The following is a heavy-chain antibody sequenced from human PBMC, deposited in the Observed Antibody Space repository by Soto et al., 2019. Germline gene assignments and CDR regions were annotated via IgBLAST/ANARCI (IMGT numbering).Heavy chain of an antibody. CDR2: ISYDGSNK. D-gene: IGHD3-3*01. J-gene: IGHJ6*02. CDR1: GFTFSSYG. Sequence: QVQLVESGGGVVQPGRSLRLSCAASGFTFSSYGMHWVRQAPGKGLEWVAVISYDGSNKYYADSVKGRFTISRDNSKNALYTQMNSLRAEDTAVYECARKIGYYGFAHDYYGMDVWGQGTTVTVSS. V-gene: IGHV3-30*03. CDR3: ARKIGYYGFAHDYYGMDV.